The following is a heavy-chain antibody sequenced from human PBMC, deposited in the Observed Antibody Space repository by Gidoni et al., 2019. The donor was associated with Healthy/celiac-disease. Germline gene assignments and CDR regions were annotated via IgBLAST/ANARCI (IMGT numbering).Heavy chain of an antibody. CDR3: AKSHRIDCTNGVCYGPQDY. Sequence: EVQLLESGGGLVQPGGSLRLSCAASGFTFSSYAMSWVRQAPGKGLEWVSAISGSGGSTYYADSVKGRFTISRDNSKNTLYLQMNSLRAEDTAVYYCAKSHRIDCTNGVCYGPQDYWGQGTLVTVSS. V-gene: IGHV3-23*01. J-gene: IGHJ4*02. CDR2: ISGSGGST. CDR1: GFTFSSYA. D-gene: IGHD2-8*01.